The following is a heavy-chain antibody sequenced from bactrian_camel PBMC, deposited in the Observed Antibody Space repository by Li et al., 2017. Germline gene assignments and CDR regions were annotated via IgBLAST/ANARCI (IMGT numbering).Heavy chain of an antibody. CDR1: GYTYNSRC. CDR2: VDERLKR. Sequence: HVQLVESGGGSVQVGGSLRLSCSGSGYTYNSRCMAWFRQAPGKEREGVAAVDERLKRTYADSVKGRFTISPDYAKNSVDLQMNSLKPDDTAVYYCAATGQMLSVAGCRTQGTQVTVS. J-gene: IGHJ4*01. V-gene: IGHV3S53*01. D-gene: IGHD1*01.